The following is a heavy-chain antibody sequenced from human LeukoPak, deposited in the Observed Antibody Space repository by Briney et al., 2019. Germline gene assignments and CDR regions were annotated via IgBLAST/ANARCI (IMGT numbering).Heavy chain of an antibody. D-gene: IGHD1-26*01. J-gene: IGHJ5*02. V-gene: IGHV4-39*01. Sequence: SETLSLTCTVSGGSISSSGYYWGWIRQPPGKGLEWIASIYYSGSTYYNPSLKSRVTISVDTSKNQLSLRLSSLTAADTAVYYCARHEYSGSYYGLSWFDPWGQGTLVTVSS. CDR2: IYYSGST. CDR3: ARHEYSGSYYGLSWFDP. CDR1: GGSISSSGYY.